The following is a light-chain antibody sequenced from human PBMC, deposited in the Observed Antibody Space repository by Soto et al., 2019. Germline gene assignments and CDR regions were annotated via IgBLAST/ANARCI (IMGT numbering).Light chain of an antibody. CDR2: DAS. J-gene: IGKJ1*01. Sequence: DIQMTQSPSTLSASVVERVTITFRASQSISSWLAWYQQKPGKAPKLLIYDASSLESGVPSRFSGSGSGTEFTLTISSLQPDDFATYYCQQYNSYLWTFGQGTKVDIK. CDR3: QQYNSYLWT. CDR1: QSISSW. V-gene: IGKV1-5*01.